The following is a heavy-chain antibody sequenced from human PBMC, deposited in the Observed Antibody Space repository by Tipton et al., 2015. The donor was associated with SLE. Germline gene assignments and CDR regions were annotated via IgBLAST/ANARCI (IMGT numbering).Heavy chain of an antibody. V-gene: IGHV4-59*08. Sequence: GLVKPSETLSLTCTVSDDSISGYYWSWIRQPPGKELEWVGFIHDDGTTNYNPSLKSRVTISIDTSENQVSLNLTSVTAADTAVYYCARLAYSGSYNFDYWGQGTLVTVSS. CDR3: ARLAYSGSYNFDY. CDR1: DDSISGYY. CDR2: IHDDGTT. D-gene: IGHD1-26*01. J-gene: IGHJ4*02.